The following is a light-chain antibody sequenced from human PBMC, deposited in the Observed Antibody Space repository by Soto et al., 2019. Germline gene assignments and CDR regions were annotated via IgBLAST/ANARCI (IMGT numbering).Light chain of an antibody. J-gene: IGKJ3*01. CDR2: GAS. CDR3: LQYGDSPLT. CDR1: KSVSNNY. Sequence: IVLTQSPGTLSLSPGEGATLSCRASKSVSNNYLAWYQQKPGQSPRLLIYGASSRATGIPDRFSGSGSGTDFSLTISRLEPEDFAVYYCLQYGDSPLTFGPGTKVDIK. V-gene: IGKV3-20*01.